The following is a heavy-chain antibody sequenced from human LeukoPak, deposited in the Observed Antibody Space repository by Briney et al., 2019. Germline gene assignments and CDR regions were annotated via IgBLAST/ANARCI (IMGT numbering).Heavy chain of an antibody. J-gene: IGHJ4*02. V-gene: IGHV1-69*13. Sequence: SVKVSCKASGLTFSSYAINWVRQAPGQGLEWMGGIIPIFGTATYAQKFQGRVTITADESTTTVYMELSSLRSEDTAVYYCAGDREYVTTGELEYWGQGTLVTVSS. CDR2: IIPIFGTA. CDR1: GLTFSSYA. CDR3: AGDREYVTTGELEY. D-gene: IGHD7-27*01.